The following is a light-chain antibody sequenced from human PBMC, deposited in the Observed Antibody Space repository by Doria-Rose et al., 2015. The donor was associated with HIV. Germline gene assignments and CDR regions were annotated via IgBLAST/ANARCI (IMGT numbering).Light chain of an antibody. CDR1: QSLLYTSKNY. V-gene: IGKV4-1*01. Sequence: TQSPESLGMSLGERATLNCKSNQSLLYTSKNYSAWYQQKPGQPPKLLIYWVSTRQSGVPARFSGSGSGTDFTLTIGSLEAEDVAVYYCQQYYDTPSFGPGTTVDIK. J-gene: IGKJ3*01. CDR2: WVS. CDR3: QQYYDTPS.